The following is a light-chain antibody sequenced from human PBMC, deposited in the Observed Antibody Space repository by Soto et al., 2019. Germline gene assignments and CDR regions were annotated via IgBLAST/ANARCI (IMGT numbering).Light chain of an antibody. J-gene: IGKJ2*01. CDR3: QQANSFPHT. Sequence: DIQMTQSPSSVSASVGDRVTITCRASQGISSWLAWYQQKPGKAPKLLIYAASSLQSGVPSRFSGSRAWTDFSITISSLQQADFATSYCQQANSFPHTFGQGTKLEIK. CDR1: QGISSW. V-gene: IGKV1-12*01. CDR2: AAS.